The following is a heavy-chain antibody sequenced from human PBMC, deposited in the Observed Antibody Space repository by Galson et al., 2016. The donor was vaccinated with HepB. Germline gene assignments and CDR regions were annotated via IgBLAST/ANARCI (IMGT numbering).Heavy chain of an antibody. J-gene: IGHJ4*02. CDR1: GFTFRSYV. V-gene: IGHV3-21*01. CDR3: ARNRLGWSLLEAIDS. CDR2: TSSGSSYI. Sequence: SLRLSCAASGFTFRSYVMNWVRQAPGKGLEWVSSTSSGSSYIYYADSVKGRFIISRDNAKNSLHLQMNSLRAEDTAVYYCARNRLGWSLLEAIDSWGQGT. D-gene: IGHD2-15*01.